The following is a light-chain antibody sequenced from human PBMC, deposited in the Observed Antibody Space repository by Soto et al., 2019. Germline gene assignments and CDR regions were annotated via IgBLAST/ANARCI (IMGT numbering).Light chain of an antibody. J-gene: IGKJ2*01. Sequence: EIVLTQSPGTLSLSPGERATLSCRASQSVSSSYLAWYQQKPGQAPRLLIYGASSRATGIPDRFSGSVSGTDFTLTISRREPEDFAVYYCQQYGSSPPYTFGQGTKLEIK. CDR1: QSVSSSY. CDR2: GAS. V-gene: IGKV3-20*01. CDR3: QQYGSSPPYT.